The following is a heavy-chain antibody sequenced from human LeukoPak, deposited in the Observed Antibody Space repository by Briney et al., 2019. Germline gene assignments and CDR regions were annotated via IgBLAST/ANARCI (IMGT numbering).Heavy chain of an antibody. CDR2: IIPIFGTA. J-gene: IGHJ4*02. V-gene: IGHV1-69*13. D-gene: IGHD6-6*01. CDR3: ARAKGSSSGGNFDY. Sequence: ASVEVSCKASGGTFSSYAISWVRQAPGQGLEWMGGIIPIFGTANYAQKFQGRVTITADESTSTAYMELSSLRSEDTAVYYCARAKGSSSGGNFDYWGQGTLVTVSS. CDR1: GGTFSSYA.